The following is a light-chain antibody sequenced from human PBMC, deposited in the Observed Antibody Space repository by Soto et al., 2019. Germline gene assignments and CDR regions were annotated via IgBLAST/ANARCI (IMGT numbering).Light chain of an antibody. CDR1: QSVSNNY. J-gene: IGKJ2*01. CDR3: QQYGSSPPYT. V-gene: IGKV3-20*01. Sequence: EVALTQSPGTLSLSPGERATLSCRASQSVSNNYFAWYQQKPGQAPRLLIFGSSDRATGIPDRFSGSGSGTDFTLTISRLEPEDFAVYYCQQYGSSPPYTCGEGTKLEIK. CDR2: GSS.